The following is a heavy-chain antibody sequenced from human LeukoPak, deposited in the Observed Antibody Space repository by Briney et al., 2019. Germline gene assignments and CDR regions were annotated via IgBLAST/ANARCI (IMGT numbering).Heavy chain of an antibody. Sequence: ASVKVSCKASGYTFTSHGISWVRHAPGQGLEWMGWISAYNGDTKYAQKLQGRVTMTTDTSTSAAYMELGSVRADGSVLHYGSRDPSNSIGRHEIFDFWGQGTLVTVSS. CDR2: ISAYNGDT. V-gene: IGHV1-18*01. CDR1: GYTFTSHG. CDR3: SRDPSNSIGRHEIFDF. J-gene: IGHJ4*02. D-gene: IGHD6-19*01.